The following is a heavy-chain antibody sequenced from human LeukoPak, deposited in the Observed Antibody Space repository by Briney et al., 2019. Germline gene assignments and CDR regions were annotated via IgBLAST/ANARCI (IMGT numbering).Heavy chain of an antibody. CDR2: ISRSSNYK. CDR3: ASSRYDSSGYYGIIGY. J-gene: IGHJ4*02. V-gene: IGHV3-21*01. D-gene: IGHD3-22*01. CDR1: GFTFSSYG. Sequence: GGTLRLSCAASGFTFSSYGMSWVRQAPGKGLEWVSSISRSSNYKYYADSVKGRFTISRDNAKNSLYLQMNSLRAEDTALYYCASSRYDSSGYYGIIGYWGQGTLVTVSS.